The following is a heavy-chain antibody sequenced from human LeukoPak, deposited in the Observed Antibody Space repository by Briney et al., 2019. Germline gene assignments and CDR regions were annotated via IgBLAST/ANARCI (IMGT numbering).Heavy chain of an antibody. V-gene: IGHV2-70*11. D-gene: IGHD6-13*01. CDR3: ARIHYSSSPRFDY. J-gene: IGHJ4*02. Sequence: SGPTLVNPTQTLTLTCTFSGFSLSTSGMCVSWIRQPPGKALEWLARIDWDDDKYYSTSLKTRLTISKDTSKTQLVLTMTNLDPVDTATYYCARIHYSSSPRFDYWGQGTLVTVSS. CDR2: IDWDDDK. CDR1: GFSLSTSGMC.